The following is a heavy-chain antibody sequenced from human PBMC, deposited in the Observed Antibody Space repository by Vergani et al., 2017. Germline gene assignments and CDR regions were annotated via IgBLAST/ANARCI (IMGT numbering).Heavy chain of an antibody. V-gene: IGHV3-48*01. D-gene: IGHD2-2*01. J-gene: IGHJ3*01. CDR2: VSTGTKSQ. CDR3: AREYSSTSGRAFDF. CDR1: GVDFSSYI. Sequence: QLVESGGGWVQPGGSLRLSCVVSGVDFSSYIMNWVRQAPGKGLEWLSFVSTGTKSQSYAESVKGRFTISRDSAKNSLYLQMDSLRAEDTAVYYCAREYSSTSGRAFDFWGQGTKVTVSS.